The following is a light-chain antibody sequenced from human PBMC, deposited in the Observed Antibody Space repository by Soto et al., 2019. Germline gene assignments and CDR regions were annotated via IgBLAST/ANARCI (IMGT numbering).Light chain of an antibody. Sequence: EIVMTQSPATLSVSPGERATLSCRASQSVSSALAWYQHNPGRAPRLLIYGASTRATGIPARFSGRGSGTEFTLTISSLQSEDFALYYCHQYNSWPPGTFGQGTKVDIK. J-gene: IGKJ2*01. V-gene: IGKV3-15*01. CDR2: GAS. CDR1: QSVSSA. CDR3: HQYNSWPPGT.